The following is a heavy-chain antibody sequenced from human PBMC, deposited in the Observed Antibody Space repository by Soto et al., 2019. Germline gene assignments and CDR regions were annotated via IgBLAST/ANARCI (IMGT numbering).Heavy chain of an antibody. CDR3: ASGHCFSSSCSYLDL. CDR1: GGSIDSDGSY. D-gene: IGHD2-2*01. CDR2: IYYSGTT. Sequence: QVQLQESGPGLVKPSQTLSLTCTVSGGSIDSDGSYWSWIRQSPGEGLEWLGYIYYSGTTYYNPSRKSRVSISLATSKNQFSLKLSSVTAADTAISYCASGHCFSSSCSYLDLWGRGTLVTVSS. J-gene: IGHJ2*01. V-gene: IGHV4-31*03.